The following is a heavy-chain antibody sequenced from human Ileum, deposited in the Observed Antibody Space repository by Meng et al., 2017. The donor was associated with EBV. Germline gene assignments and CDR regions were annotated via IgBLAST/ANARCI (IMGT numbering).Heavy chain of an antibody. CDR3: ARPIAAAGWFDP. CDR1: GGPINSSGYY. D-gene: IGHD6-13*01. Sequence: QLQMRESGLGLVTPSETPSLTCPVSGGPINSSGYYWGWIRQPPGKGLEWIGSIYYSGRTYYNPSLKSRVTISVDTSKNQFSLKLSSVTAADTAVYYCARPIAAAGWFDPWGQGTLVTVSS. V-gene: IGHV4-39*01. CDR2: IYYSGRT. J-gene: IGHJ5*02.